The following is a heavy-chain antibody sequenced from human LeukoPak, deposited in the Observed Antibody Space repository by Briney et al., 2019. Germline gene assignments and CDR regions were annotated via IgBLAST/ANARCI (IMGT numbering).Heavy chain of an antibody. D-gene: IGHD2-15*01. J-gene: IGHJ5*02. CDR3: ARRAQYCSGGSCYSRVSWFDP. Sequence: GASMKVSCKASGGTFSSYAISWVRQAPGQGLEWMGGIIPIFGTANYAQKFQGRVTITADESTSTAYTELSSLRSEDTAVYYCARRAQYCSGGSCYSRVSWFDPWGQGTLVTVSS. CDR1: GGTFSSYA. V-gene: IGHV1-69*13. CDR2: IIPIFGTA.